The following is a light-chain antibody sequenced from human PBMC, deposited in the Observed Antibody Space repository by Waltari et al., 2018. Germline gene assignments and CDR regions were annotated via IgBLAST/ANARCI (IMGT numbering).Light chain of an antibody. CDR2: EVT. CDR1: SSDVGNYNL. J-gene: IGLJ1*01. V-gene: IGLV2-23*02. CDR3: CSYAGLGIYV. Sequence: QSGLPQPAPVSGSPGQSLTTSCTGPSSDVGNYNLVSWYQQYPGKAPKHMVYEVTKRTSGVSDRFSGSKSGNTASLTIYGLQSEDEADYYCCSYAGLGIYVFGTGTKVTVL.